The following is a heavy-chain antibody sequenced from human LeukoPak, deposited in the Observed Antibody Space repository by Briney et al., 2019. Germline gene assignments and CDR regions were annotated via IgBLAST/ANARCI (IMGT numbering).Heavy chain of an antibody. CDR1: GGSLSSSSYY. CDR2: IFYSGRT. D-gene: IGHD3-10*01. CDR3: ARRTRGGGEPYYYYYMDV. V-gene: IGHV4-39*01. J-gene: IGHJ6*03. Sequence: PSETLSLTCTVSGGSLSSSSYYWGWIRQPPGKGLEWIGSIFYSGRTYYNPSLKSRITISVDPSKNQFSLQLSSVTAADTAVYYCARRTRGGGEPYYYYYMDVWGKGTTVTVSS.